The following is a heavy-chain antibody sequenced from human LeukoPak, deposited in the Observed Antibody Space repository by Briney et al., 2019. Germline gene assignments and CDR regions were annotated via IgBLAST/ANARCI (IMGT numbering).Heavy chain of an antibody. D-gene: IGHD3-10*01. J-gene: IGHJ3*02. CDR1: GFTLSSYA. CDR2: ISSSGSTI. Sequence: GGSLRLSCAASGFTLSSYAMHWVGQAPGKGLEWVSYISSSGSTIYYADSVKGRFTISRDNAKNSLYLQMNSLRAEDTAVYYCARTLLLWFGEFDIWGQGTMVTVSS. CDR3: ARTLLLWFGEFDI. V-gene: IGHV3-48*04.